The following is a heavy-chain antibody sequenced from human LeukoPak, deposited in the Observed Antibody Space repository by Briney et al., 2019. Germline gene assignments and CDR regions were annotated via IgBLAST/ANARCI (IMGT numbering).Heavy chain of an antibody. J-gene: IGHJ4*02. CDR3: ATDDHDYGDPPGY. Sequence: ASVKVCCKVSGYTLTELSMHLVRQAPGNGLEWMGGFDPEDGETIYAQKFQGRVTMTEDTSTDTAYMGLSSLRSEDTAVYYCATDDHDYGDPPGYWGQGTLVTVSS. D-gene: IGHD4-17*01. CDR2: FDPEDGET. V-gene: IGHV1-24*01. CDR1: GYTLTELS.